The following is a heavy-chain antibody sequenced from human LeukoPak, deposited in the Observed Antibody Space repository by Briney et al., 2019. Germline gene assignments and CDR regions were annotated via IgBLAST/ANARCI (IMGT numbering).Heavy chain of an antibody. CDR1: GGSISSSSYY. Sequence: SETLSLTCTVSGGSISSSSYYCGWIRQPPGKGLEWIGSIYYSGSTNYNPSLKSRVTISVDTSKNQFSLKLSSVTAADTAVYYCARVKSYRFGELLFPNWGQGTLVTVSS. CDR3: ARVKSYRFGELLFPN. CDR2: IYYSGST. D-gene: IGHD3-10*01. J-gene: IGHJ4*02. V-gene: IGHV4-39*07.